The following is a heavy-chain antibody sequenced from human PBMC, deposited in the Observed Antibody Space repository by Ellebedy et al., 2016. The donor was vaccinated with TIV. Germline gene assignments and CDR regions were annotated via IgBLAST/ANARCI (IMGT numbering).Heavy chain of an antibody. CDR1: GGSMRGYY. Sequence: MPGGSLRLSCTVSGGSMRGYYWTWIRQPPGKGLEWIGYIYYSGNTYYNPSLESRVTMSVDTSKNQFSLQLSSVTPADSAVYYCAREYSYVGPTDYWGQGTLVTVSS. CDR3: AREYSYVGPTDY. J-gene: IGHJ4*02. CDR2: IYYSGNT. V-gene: IGHV4-59*01. D-gene: IGHD5-18*01.